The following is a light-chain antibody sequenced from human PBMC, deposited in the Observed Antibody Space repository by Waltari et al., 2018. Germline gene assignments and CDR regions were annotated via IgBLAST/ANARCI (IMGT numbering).Light chain of an antibody. J-gene: IGKJ4*01. CDR2: AAS. Sequence: DIQMTQSPSSLSASVGDRVTITCRASQSISSYLNWYQQKPGKAPKLLIYAASSLQSGVPSRFSGSGSGTDFTLTISSLQPEDVAVYYCQQYYSPPLTFGGGTKVEIK. V-gene: IGKV1-39*01. CDR1: QSISSY. CDR3: QQYYSPPLT.